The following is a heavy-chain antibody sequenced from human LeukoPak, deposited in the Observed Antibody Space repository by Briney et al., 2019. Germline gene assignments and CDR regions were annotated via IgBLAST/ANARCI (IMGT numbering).Heavy chain of an antibody. J-gene: IGHJ6*02. CDR3: VRLVAGTCSGGTCYRFYV. V-gene: IGHV4-59*08. CDR2: IYYTGTT. Sequence: SETLSLTCTVSGDSISSYYWSWIRQPPGKGLEWIGYIYYTGTTAYNPSLKSRVTISVDTSKNQLSLKLSSVTAADTAVYFCVRLVAGTCSGGTCYRFYVWGQGTTVTVSS. D-gene: IGHD2-15*01. CDR1: GDSISSYY.